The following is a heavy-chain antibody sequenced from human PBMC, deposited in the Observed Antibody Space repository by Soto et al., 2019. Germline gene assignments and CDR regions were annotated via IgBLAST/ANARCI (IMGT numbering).Heavy chain of an antibody. CDR2: IYWDDDK. V-gene: IGHV2-5*02. J-gene: IGHJ6*02. CDR1: GLSLSTTGVG. Sequence: QITLKESGPTLVKPTQTLTRTCTFSGLSLSTTGVGVGWIRQPPGKALEWLALIYWDDDKRYSPSLKSRLTITXDXSXTXXVLTMTNMDPVDTATYYCVQSRCGGDCLQSYSSHSYYGLDVWGQGTTVTVSS. D-gene: IGHD2-21*02. CDR3: VQSRCGGDCLQSYSSHSYYGLDV.